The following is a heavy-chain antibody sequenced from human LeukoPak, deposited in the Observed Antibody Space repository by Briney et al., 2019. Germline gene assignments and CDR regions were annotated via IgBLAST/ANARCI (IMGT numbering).Heavy chain of an antibody. CDR1: GGSISSYY. CDR3: ARVYYYDSSGYSHRAFDI. Sequence: PSETLSLTCTVSGGSISSYYWSWIWQPPGKGLEWIGYIYYRGSANHNPSLKSRVTISVDTSKNQFSLKLSSVTAADTAVYYCARVYYYDSSGYSHRAFDIWGQGTMVTVSS. J-gene: IGHJ3*02. V-gene: IGHV4-59*01. CDR2: IYYRGSA. D-gene: IGHD3-22*01.